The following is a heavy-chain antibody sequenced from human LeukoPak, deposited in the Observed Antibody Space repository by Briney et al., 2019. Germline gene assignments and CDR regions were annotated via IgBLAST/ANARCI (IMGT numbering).Heavy chain of an antibody. CDR1: GFTFSSYA. D-gene: IGHD3-10*01. CDR2: ISGSGGST. Sequence: GGSLRLSCAASGFTFSSYAMSWVRQAPGKGLECVSAISGSGGSTYYADSVRGRFTISRDNSKNTLYLQMNSLRAEDTAVYYCANMGLLWFGEGIWFDPWGQGTLVTVSS. J-gene: IGHJ5*02. CDR3: ANMGLLWFGEGIWFDP. V-gene: IGHV3-23*01.